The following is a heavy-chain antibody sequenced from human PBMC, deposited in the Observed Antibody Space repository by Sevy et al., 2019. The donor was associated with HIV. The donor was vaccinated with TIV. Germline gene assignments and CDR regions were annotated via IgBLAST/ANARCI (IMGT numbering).Heavy chain of an antibody. CDR3: ARLNWNYYYYYGMDV. Sequence: ASVKVSCKASGYTFTSYGIIWVRQAPGQGLEWMGWISAYNGNTNYAQKLQGRVTMTTDTSTSTAYMELRSLRSDDTAVYYCARLNWNYYYYYGMDVWGQGTTVTVSS. CDR2: ISAYNGNT. V-gene: IGHV1-18*01. D-gene: IGHD1-20*01. CDR1: GYTFTSYG. J-gene: IGHJ6*02.